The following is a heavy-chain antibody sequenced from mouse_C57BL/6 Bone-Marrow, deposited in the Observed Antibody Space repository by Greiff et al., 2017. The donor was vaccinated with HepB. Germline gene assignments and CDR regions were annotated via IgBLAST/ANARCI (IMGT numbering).Heavy chain of an antibody. CDR1: GFTFSDYY. D-gene: IGHD2-2*01. J-gene: IGHJ2*01. Sequence: EVKLVESGGGLVQPGGSLKLSCAASGFTFSDYYMYWVRQTPEKRLEWVAYISNGGGSTYYPDTVKGRFTISRDTAKNTLYLQMSRLKSEDTAMYYCARLPYGFYFDYWGQGTTLTVSS. CDR2: ISNGGGST. V-gene: IGHV5-12*01. CDR3: ARLPYGFYFDY.